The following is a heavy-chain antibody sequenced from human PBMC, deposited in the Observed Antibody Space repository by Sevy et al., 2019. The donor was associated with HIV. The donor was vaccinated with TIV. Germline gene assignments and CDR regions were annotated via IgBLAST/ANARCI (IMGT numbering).Heavy chain of an antibody. CDR2: IYPGDSDT. CDR3: ARSPGYCSGGSCYSWGWFDP. V-gene: IGHV5-51*01. Sequence: GESLKISCKGSGYSFTSYWIGWVRQMPGKGLEWMGIIYPGDSDTRYSPSFQGQVTISADKSISTAYLQWSSLKASDTAMYYCARSPGYCSGGSCYSWGWFDPWGQGTLVTVS. J-gene: IGHJ5*02. CDR1: GYSFTSYW. D-gene: IGHD2-15*01.